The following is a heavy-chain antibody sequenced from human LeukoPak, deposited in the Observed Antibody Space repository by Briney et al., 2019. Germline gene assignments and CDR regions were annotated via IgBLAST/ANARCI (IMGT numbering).Heavy chain of an antibody. D-gene: IGHD3-16*02. CDR3: ARDLGYVWGSYRSASAY. V-gene: IGHV1-18*01. CDR1: GYTFTSYG. J-gene: IGHJ4*02. Sequence: ASVKVSCKASGYTFTSYGISWVRQAPGQGLEWMGWISAYNGNTNYAQKLQGRVTMTTDTSTSTAYMELRSLRSDDTAVYYCARDLGYVWGSYRSASAYWGQGTLVTVSS. CDR2: ISAYNGNT.